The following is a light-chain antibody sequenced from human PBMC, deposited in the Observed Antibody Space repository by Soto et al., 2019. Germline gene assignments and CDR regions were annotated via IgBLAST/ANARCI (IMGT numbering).Light chain of an antibody. J-gene: IGKJ5*01. Sequence: DIQMTQSPSSLSASVGDRVTITCRASQYISTYLNWYQQKPGKAPNLLVYAASSLQSGVPSRFSGSGSGTDFTLTISSLQPEDFATYYCQHGNNTPPTFGQGTRLEIK. V-gene: IGKV1-39*01. CDR2: AAS. CDR1: QYISTY. CDR3: QHGNNTPPT.